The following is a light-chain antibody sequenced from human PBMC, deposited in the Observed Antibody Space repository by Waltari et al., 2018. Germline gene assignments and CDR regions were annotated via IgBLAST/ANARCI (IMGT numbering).Light chain of an antibody. Sequence: QTVVTQEQSLSVSPGGTVKLTCALSSGSVTSTSYPTWYQQTPGQPPRTLVYKGISRSSGVPDRFSGSILGNTAALTITGAQADDESDYYCSMYMGSGVWVFGGGTKLTVL. V-gene: IGLV8-61*01. CDR1: SGSVTSTSY. CDR3: SMYMGSGVWV. J-gene: IGLJ3*02. CDR2: KGI.